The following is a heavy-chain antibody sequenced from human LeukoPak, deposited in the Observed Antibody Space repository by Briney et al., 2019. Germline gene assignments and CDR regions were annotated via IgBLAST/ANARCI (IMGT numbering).Heavy chain of an antibody. CDR1: GFTFSSYG. CDR2: ISYDGSNK. V-gene: IGHV3-30*18. CDR3: AKDQAVDTAMVTLPNY. D-gene: IGHD5-18*01. J-gene: IGHJ4*02. Sequence: PGRSPRLSCAASGFTFSSYGMHWVRQAPGKGLEWVAVISYDGSNKYYADSVKGRFTISRDNSKNTLYLQMNSLRAEDTAVYYCAKDQAVDTAMVTLPNYWGQGTLVTVSS.